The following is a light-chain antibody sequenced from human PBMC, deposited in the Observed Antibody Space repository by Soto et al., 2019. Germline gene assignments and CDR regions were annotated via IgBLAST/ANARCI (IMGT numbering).Light chain of an antibody. CDR3: QQYNSYPVT. J-gene: IGKJ2*01. CDR1: QSISSW. V-gene: IGKV1-5*03. Sequence: DIQMTQSPSTLSASVGDRVTITCRASQSISSWLAWYQQKPGKAPKLLIYKASSVESGVPSRFSGSGSGTEFTLTISSLQRDDFATYYCQQYNSYPVTFGQGTKLEIK. CDR2: KAS.